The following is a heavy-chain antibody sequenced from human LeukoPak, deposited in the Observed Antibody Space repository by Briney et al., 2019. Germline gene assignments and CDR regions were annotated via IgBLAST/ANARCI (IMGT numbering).Heavy chain of an antibody. CDR1: GFTFSSYA. CDR2: ISGSGGST. D-gene: IGHD3-3*01. Sequence: GGSLRLSCAASGFTFSSYAMNWVRQAPGKGLEWVSAISGSGGSTYYADSVKGRFTISRDNSKNTLYLQMNSLRAEDTAVYYCAKDGDFWGGYHYTFDYWGQGTLVTVSS. CDR3: AKDGDFWGGYHYTFDY. J-gene: IGHJ4*02. V-gene: IGHV3-23*01.